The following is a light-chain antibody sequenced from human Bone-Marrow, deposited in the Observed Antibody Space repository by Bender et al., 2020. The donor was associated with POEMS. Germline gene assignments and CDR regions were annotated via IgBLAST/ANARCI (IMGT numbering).Light chain of an antibody. V-gene: IGLV2-14*01. Sequence: QSALTQPASVSGSPGQSITISCTGTSSDVGGHNDVSWYQHHPGRAPKLIIFQVTNRPSGLSSRFSGSKSGNSASLTISGLQSEDEADYYCSSYVPNGFLLFGGGTKLTVL. J-gene: IGLJ2*01. CDR1: SSDVGGHND. CDR3: SSYVPNGFLL. CDR2: QVT.